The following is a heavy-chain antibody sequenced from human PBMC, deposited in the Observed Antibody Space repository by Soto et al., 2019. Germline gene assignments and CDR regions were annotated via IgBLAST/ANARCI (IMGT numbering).Heavy chain of an antibody. CDR2: ISSGGTTT. Sequence: GGSLRLSCAASGFTFSTHAMSWVRQAPGKGLEWVSSISSGGTTTFYAASVEGRFTISRDKSKNTLYLQMNSLRADDTAVYFCAKEGGSIGGWFGRKFDSWGQGTQVTVS. V-gene: IGHV3-23*01. CDR3: AKEGGSIGGWFGRKFDS. D-gene: IGHD3-16*01. CDR1: GFTFSTHA. J-gene: IGHJ4*02.